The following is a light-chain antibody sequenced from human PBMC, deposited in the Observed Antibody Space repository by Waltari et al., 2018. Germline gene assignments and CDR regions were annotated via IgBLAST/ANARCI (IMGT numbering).Light chain of an antibody. CDR1: SYNIGSNH. Sequence: QSVLTQPPSASGTPGQRVTISCSGSSYNIGSNHVYWYHQLPGTAPKLLIYRNNQRPSGVPDRFSGSKSGTSASLAISGLRSEDEADYYCAAWDDSLSGPVVFGGGTKLTVL. CDR3: AAWDDSLSGPVV. J-gene: IGLJ2*01. V-gene: IGLV1-47*01. CDR2: RNN.